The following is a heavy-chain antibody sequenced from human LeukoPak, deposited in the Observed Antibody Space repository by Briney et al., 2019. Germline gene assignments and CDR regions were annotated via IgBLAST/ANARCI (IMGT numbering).Heavy chain of an antibody. CDR2: INHSGST. Sequence: PSETLSLTCAVYGGSFSGYYWSWVRQPPGNGLEWIGEINHSGSTYYNPSLKSRVTISVDTSKNQFSLKLSSVTAADTAVYYCARDLTYYYDSSGYPLGYWGQGTLVTVSS. V-gene: IGHV4-34*01. CDR3: ARDLTYYYDSSGYPLGY. J-gene: IGHJ4*02. CDR1: GGSFSGYY. D-gene: IGHD3-22*01.